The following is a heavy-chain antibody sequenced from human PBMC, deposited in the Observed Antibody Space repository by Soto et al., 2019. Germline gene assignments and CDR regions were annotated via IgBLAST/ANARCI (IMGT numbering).Heavy chain of an antibody. CDR3: ARSSIAARPNY. D-gene: IGHD6-6*01. CDR1: GFTFSSYW. CDR2: INSDGSST. Sequence: EVQLVESGGGLVEPGGSLRLSCAASGFTFSSYWMHWVRQAPRKGLVLVSRINSDGSSTSYADSVKGRFTISRDNAKNTLYLQMNSLRAEDTAVYYGARSSIAARPNYWGQGTLVTVSS. J-gene: IGHJ4*02. V-gene: IGHV3-74*01.